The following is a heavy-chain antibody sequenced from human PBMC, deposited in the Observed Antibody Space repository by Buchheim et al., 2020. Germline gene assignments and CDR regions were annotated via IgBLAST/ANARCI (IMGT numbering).Heavy chain of an antibody. Sequence: QVQLVESGGGVVQPGRSLRLSCAASGFTFSSYAMHWVRQAPGKGLEWVAVISYDGSNKYYADSVKGRFTISRDNSKNTLYLQMNSLRAEDTAVYYCARDLFARIAARPGGMDVWGKGTT. CDR3: ARDLFARIAARPGGMDV. V-gene: IGHV3-30-3*01. CDR2: ISYDGSNK. J-gene: IGHJ6*04. D-gene: IGHD6-6*01. CDR1: GFTFSSYA.